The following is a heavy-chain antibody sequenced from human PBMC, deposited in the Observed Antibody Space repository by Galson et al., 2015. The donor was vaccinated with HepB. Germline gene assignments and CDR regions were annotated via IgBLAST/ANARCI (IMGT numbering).Heavy chain of an antibody. V-gene: IGHV7-4-1*02. D-gene: IGHD2-15*01. J-gene: IGHJ4*02. Sequence: SVKVSCKASGSTFTSYAMNWVRQAPGQGLEWMGWINTNTGNPTYAQGFTGRFVFSLDTSVSTAYLQISSLKAEDTAVYYCARGGYCSGGSCYSGLGEWGQGTLVTVSS. CDR3: ARGGYCSGGSCYSGLGE. CDR1: GSTFTSYA. CDR2: INTNTGNP.